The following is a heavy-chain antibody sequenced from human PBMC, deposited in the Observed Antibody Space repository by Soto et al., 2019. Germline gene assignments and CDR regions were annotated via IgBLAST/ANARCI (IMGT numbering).Heavy chain of an antibody. CDR1: GFTFSSYA. J-gene: IGHJ4*02. V-gene: IGHV3-23*01. D-gene: IGHD2-15*01. CDR3: AKLGAVVVAATGEY. CDR2: ISGSGGST. Sequence: EVQLLESGGGLVQPGGSLRLSCAASGFTFSSYAMSWVRQAPGKGLEWVSAISGSGGSTYYADSVKGRFTISRDNSKHTLDLQMNSLRAEDTAVYYCAKLGAVVVAATGEYWGQGTLVTVSS.